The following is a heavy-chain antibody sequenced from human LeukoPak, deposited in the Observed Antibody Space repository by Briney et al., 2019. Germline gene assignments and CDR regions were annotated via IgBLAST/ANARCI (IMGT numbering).Heavy chain of an antibody. D-gene: IGHD6-13*01. CDR2: INHSGST. CDR1: GGSFSGYY. J-gene: IGHJ6*03. CDR3: ARGSWGEGHRRGIAAANFHYYYYYMDV. V-gene: IGHV4-34*01. Sequence: SETLSLTCAVYGGSFSGYYWSWIRQPPGKGLVWIGEINHSGSTNYNPSLKSRVTISVDTSKNQFSLKLSSVTAADTAVYYCARGSWGEGHRRGIAAANFHYYYYYMDVWGKGTTVTVSS.